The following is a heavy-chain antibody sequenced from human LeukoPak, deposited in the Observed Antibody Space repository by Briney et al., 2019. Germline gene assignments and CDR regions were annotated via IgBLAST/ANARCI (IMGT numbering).Heavy chain of an antibody. CDR2: ISSSSSTI. V-gene: IGHV3-48*01. J-gene: IGHJ6*03. CDR1: GFTFSSYS. D-gene: IGHD6-13*01. Sequence: PGGSLRLSCAASGFTFSSYSMNWVRQAPGKGLEWVPYISSSSSTIYYADSVKGRFTISRDNAKNSLYLQMNSLRAEDTAVYYCARASRSSSWYSYYYMDVWGKGTTVTVSS. CDR3: ARASRSSSWYSYYYMDV.